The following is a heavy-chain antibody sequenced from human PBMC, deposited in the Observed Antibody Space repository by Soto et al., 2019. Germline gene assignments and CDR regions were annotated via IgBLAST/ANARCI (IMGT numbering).Heavy chain of an antibody. V-gene: IGHV3-23*01. CDR2: INDSGGST. D-gene: IGHD3-10*01. CDR1: VFTFSSFA. CDR3: ARRRDASGSYFDS. Sequence: LRLSCAASVFTFSSFAMSLVRQAPVKGLEWVSAINDSGGSTYSADSVKGRFTISRDNSKNTLYLQMNSLRADDTAVYYCARRRDASGSYFDSWSQGTLVTVSS. J-gene: IGHJ4*02.